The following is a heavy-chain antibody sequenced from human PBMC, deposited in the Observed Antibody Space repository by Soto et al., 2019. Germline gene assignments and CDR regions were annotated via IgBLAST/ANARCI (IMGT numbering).Heavy chain of an antibody. CDR1: GYTFYSHS. CDR3: ARCIQGDYYYGMDV. V-gene: IGHV1-18*01. Sequence: QAQLVQSGAEVRKPGASVKVSCKASGYTFYSHSISWVRQAPGQGLEWMGRINADYGNTQYAQKFRGRVTMTTDTSTTTVYMKLTNLRSDDTAVYYFARCIQGDYYYGMDVWGQGTTVTVSS. J-gene: IGHJ6*02. CDR2: INADYGNT. D-gene: IGHD5-18*01.